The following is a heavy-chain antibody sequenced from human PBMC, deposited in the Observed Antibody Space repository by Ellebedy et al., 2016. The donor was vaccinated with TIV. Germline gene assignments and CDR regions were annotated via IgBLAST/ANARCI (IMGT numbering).Heavy chain of an antibody. V-gene: IGHV3-11*04. D-gene: IGHD4-17*01. CDR2: ISSSGSTI. Sequence: PGGSLRPSCAPSGSPLGVYYMSWFRQAPGEGLAWVSYISSSGSTIYYADSVKGRFTISRDNAKNSLYLQMNSLRAEDTAVYYCAGYSTVPYQYYYYYYGMDVWGQGTTVTVSS. J-gene: IGHJ6*02. CDR3: AGYSTVPYQYYYYYYGMDV. CDR1: GSPLGVYY.